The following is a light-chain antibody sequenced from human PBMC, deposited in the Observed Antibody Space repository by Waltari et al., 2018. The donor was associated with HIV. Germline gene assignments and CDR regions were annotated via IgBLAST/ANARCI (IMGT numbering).Light chain of an antibody. CDR3: QQYGSSSLT. J-gene: IGKJ4*01. CDR2: GAS. CDR1: QSVSSSY. V-gene: IGKV3-20*01. Sequence: EIVLTQSPGTLSLFPGERATLSCRASQSVSSSYLAWYQQKPGQAPRLLIYGASSRATGIPDRFSGSGSGTDFTLTISRLEPEDFAVYYCQQYGSSSLTFGGGTKVEIK.